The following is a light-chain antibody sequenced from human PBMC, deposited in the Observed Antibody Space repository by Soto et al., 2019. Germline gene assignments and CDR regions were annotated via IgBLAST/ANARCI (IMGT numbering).Light chain of an antibody. J-gene: IGKJ1*01. CDR2: AAS. Sequence: IHMTHSRSCLSASLGGRVTITCRASQSISSYLNWYQQKPGKAPKLLIYAASSLQSGVPSRFSGSGSGTDFTLTISSLQPEDFATYYCQQSYSTPRTFGPGTKVDIK. V-gene: IGKV1-39*01. CDR1: QSISSY. CDR3: QQSYSTPRT.